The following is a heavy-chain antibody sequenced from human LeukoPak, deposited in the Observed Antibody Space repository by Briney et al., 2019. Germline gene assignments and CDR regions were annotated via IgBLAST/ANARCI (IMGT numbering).Heavy chain of an antibody. D-gene: IGHD3-10*01. CDR1: GGSFGGYY. CDR3: AVGSGSTLDY. J-gene: IGHJ4*02. V-gene: IGHV4-34*01. Sequence: SETLSLTCAVSGGSFGGYYWSWIRQPPGKGLEWIGEINHSGSTNYNPSLKSRVTITVDTSKNQFSLKLSSVTAADTAVYYCAVGSGSTLDYWGQGTLVTVSS. CDR2: INHSGST.